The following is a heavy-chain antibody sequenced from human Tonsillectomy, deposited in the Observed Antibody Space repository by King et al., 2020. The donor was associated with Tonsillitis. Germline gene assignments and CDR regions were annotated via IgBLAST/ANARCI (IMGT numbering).Heavy chain of an antibody. J-gene: IGHJ4*02. D-gene: IGHD2-21*02. CDR2: IYSDDSDT. V-gene: IGHV5-51*01. CDR1: GFTFSYYW. Sequence: EEQLVQSGAEAKKPGESLKISCQGSGFTFSYYWIGWVRLMPGKGLEWMGLIYSDDSDTRYSPSFQGQVTISVDKFISTTYLQWNSLKASDTAMYYCARLASEVTPTATQNHYYYDSGGQGTLVTVSS. CDR3: ARLASEVTPTATQNHYYYDS.